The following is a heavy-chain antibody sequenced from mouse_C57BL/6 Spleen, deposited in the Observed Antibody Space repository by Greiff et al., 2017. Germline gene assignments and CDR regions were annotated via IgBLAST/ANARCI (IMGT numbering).Heavy chain of an antibody. V-gene: IGHV5-17*01. D-gene: IGHD1-1*01. J-gene: IGHJ2*01. CDR3: ARWYYGSDYGNFDY. CDR1: GFTFSDYG. Sequence: EVQLVESGGGLVKPGGSLKLSCAASGFTFSDYGMHWVRQAPEKGLEWVAYISSGSSTINYADTVKGRFTISRDNAKNTLSLQMTSLRSEDAAVYYCARWYYGSDYGNFDYWGQGTTLTVSS. CDR2: ISSGSSTI.